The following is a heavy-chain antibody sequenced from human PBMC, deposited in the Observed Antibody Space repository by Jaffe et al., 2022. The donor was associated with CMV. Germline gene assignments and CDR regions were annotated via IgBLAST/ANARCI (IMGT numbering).Heavy chain of an antibody. Sequence: QVQLQQWGAGLLKPSETLSLTCAVYGGSFSGYYWSWIRQPPGKGLEWIGEINHSGSTNYNPSLKSRVTISVDTSKNQFSLKLSSVTAADTAVYYCARGHRAGHSDFRFWSGPRWFDPWGQGTLVTVSS. V-gene: IGHV4-34*01. D-gene: IGHD3-3*01. CDR3: ARGHRAGHSDFRFWSGPRWFDP. CDR1: GGSFSGYY. J-gene: IGHJ5*02. CDR2: INHSGST.